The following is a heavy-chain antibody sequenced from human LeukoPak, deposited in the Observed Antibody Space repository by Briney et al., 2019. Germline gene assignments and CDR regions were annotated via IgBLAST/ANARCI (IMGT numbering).Heavy chain of an antibody. CDR1: GYTFTSYG. V-gene: IGHV1-18*01. CDR3: ARWIRGVPAATRNWFDP. J-gene: IGHJ5*02. D-gene: IGHD2-2*01. CDR2: ISAYNGNT. Sequence: ASVKVSCKASGYTFTSYGISWVRQAPGQGLEWMGWISAYNGNTNYAQKFQGRVTITTDESTSTAYMELSSLRSEDTAVYYCARWIRGVPAATRNWFDPWGQGTLVTVSS.